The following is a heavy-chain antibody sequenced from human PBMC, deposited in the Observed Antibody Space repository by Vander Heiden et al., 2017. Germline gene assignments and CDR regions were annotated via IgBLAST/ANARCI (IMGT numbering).Heavy chain of an antibody. CDR1: GGSFSGYY. V-gene: IGHV4-34*01. Sequence: QVQLQQWGAGLLQPSATLSLTCAVYGGSFSGYYWSWIRQPPGKGLEWIGEINHSGSTNYNPSLKSRVTISVDTSKNQFSLKLSSVTAADTAVYYCARVDRSSSRFIHGGMDVWGQGTTVTVSS. D-gene: IGHD6-6*01. J-gene: IGHJ6*02. CDR2: INHSGST. CDR3: ARVDRSSSRFIHGGMDV.